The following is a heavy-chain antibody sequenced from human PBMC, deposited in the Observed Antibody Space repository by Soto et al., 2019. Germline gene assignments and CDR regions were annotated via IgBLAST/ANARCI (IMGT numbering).Heavy chain of an antibody. D-gene: IGHD6-19*01. V-gene: IGHV4-59*01. Sequence: SETLSLTCTVSGGSISSYYWSWIRQPPGKGLEWIGYIYYSGSTNYNPSLKSRVTISVDTSKNQFSLKLSSVTAADTAVYYCARAYSSGWYQLDYWDQGTLVTVSS. CDR1: GGSISSYY. CDR2: IYYSGST. J-gene: IGHJ4*02. CDR3: ARAYSSGWYQLDY.